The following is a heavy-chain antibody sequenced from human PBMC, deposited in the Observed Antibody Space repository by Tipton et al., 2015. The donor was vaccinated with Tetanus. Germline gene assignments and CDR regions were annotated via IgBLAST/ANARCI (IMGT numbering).Heavy chain of an antibody. J-gene: IGHJ4*02. V-gene: IGHV1-69*01. CDR3: ARESGDRFIGYFDY. CDR1: GGTFSSYA. CDR2: IIPIFGTA. Sequence: QLVQSGAEVKKPGSSVKVSCKASGGTFSSYAISWVRQAPGQGLEWMGGIIPIFGTANYAQKFQGRVTITADESTSTAYMELNSLRAEDTAAYYCARESGDRFIGYFDYWGQGTLVTVSS. D-gene: IGHD7-27*01.